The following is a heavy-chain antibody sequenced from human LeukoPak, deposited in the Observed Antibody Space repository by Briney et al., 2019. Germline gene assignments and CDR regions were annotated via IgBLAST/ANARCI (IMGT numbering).Heavy chain of an antibody. CDR3: AREEYFSDSTGYFLAY. CDR1: GGSFNIYA. V-gene: IGHV1-69*11. Sequence: SVKVSCKASGGSFNIYAINWVRQAPGQGLEWLGSFISGLDTKKYAQKFQGRVTLTADESTSTGYMELSSLRSEDTAVYYCAREEYFSDSTGYFLAYWGQGTLVTVSS. CDR2: FISGLDTK. J-gene: IGHJ4*02. D-gene: IGHD3-22*01.